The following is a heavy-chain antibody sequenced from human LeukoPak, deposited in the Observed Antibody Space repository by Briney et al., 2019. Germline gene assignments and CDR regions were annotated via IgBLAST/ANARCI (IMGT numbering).Heavy chain of an antibody. D-gene: IGHD2/OR15-2a*01. CDR3: TIPPTNIVMIAAAGFDP. J-gene: IGHJ5*02. CDR1: GFTFSSYA. CDR2: ISNSGGST. V-gene: IGHV3-23*01. Sequence: PGGSLRLSCAASGFTFSSYAMSWLRQVPGKGLEWVSSISNSGGSTYYADSVKGRFTISRDNSKHTLYLQMDSLRAEDTAVYYCTIPPTNIVMIAAAGFDPWGQGTLVTVSS.